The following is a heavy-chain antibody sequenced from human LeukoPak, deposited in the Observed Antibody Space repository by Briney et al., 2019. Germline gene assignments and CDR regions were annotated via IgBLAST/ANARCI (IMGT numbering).Heavy chain of an antibody. CDR2: ISYDGSNK. CDR1: GFTFSSYG. V-gene: IGHV3-30*18. D-gene: IGHD6-13*01. Sequence: PGRSLRLSCAASGFTFSSYGIHWVRQAPGKGLEWVAVISYDGSNKYYADSVKGRFTISRDNSKNTLYPQMNSLRAEDTAVYYCAKESRASSSWYVATGNYFDYWGQGTLVTVYS. CDR3: AKESRASSSWYVATGNYFDY. J-gene: IGHJ4*02.